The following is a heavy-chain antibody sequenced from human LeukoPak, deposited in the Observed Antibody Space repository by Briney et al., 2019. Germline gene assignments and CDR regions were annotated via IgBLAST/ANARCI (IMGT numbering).Heavy chain of an antibody. Sequence: GGSQRLSCAPSGFTFSTYWMGWVRQAPGKGLEWLANINQGGSEKYYVDSVKGRFTISRDNAKNSLFLQMNSLRAEDTAVYYCARDVGDLWGQGTLVTVSS. D-gene: IGHD2-21*02. V-gene: IGHV3-7*01. CDR1: GFTFSTYW. CDR3: ARDVGDL. CDR2: INQGGSEK. J-gene: IGHJ4*02.